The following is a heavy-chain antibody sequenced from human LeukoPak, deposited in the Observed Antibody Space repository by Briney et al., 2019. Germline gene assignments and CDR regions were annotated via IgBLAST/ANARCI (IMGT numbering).Heavy chain of an antibody. V-gene: IGHV3-23*01. CDR2: ISGSGGST. CDR1: GFTFSSYA. J-gene: IGHJ4*02. Sequence: PGGSLRLSCAASGFTFSSYAMSWVRQAPGKGLEWVSAISGSGGSTYYADSVKGRFTISRDNSKNTLYLQMSSLRAGDTAVYYYAKDLTRGDYWGQGTLVTVSS. D-gene: IGHD3-3*01. CDR3: AKDLTRGDY.